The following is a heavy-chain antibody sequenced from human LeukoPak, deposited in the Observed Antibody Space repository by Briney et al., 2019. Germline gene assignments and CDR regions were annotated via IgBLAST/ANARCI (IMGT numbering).Heavy chain of an antibody. Sequence: QPGGSLRLPCTASGFTFSSYWMHWVRQAPGKGLVWVSRINSDGGSTSYADSVKGRFTISRDNAKNTLYLQMNSLRAEDTAVYYCARRIQGMAPYYFDYWGQGTLVTVSS. CDR1: GFTFSSYW. J-gene: IGHJ4*02. D-gene: IGHD5-24*01. V-gene: IGHV3-74*01. CDR3: ARRIQGMAPYYFDY. CDR2: INSDGGST.